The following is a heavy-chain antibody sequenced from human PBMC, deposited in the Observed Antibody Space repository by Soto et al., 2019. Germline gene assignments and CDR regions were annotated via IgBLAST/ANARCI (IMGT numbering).Heavy chain of an antibody. Sequence: SVKVSCKASGGTFSSYAISWVRQAPGQGLEWMGGIIPIFGTANYAQKFQGRVTITADESTSTAYMELSSLRSEDTAVYYCARTKYYYDSSGPYYFDYWGQGTLVTVSS. CDR1: GGTFSSYA. D-gene: IGHD3-22*01. V-gene: IGHV1-69*13. CDR3: ARTKYYYDSSGPYYFDY. J-gene: IGHJ4*02. CDR2: IIPIFGTA.